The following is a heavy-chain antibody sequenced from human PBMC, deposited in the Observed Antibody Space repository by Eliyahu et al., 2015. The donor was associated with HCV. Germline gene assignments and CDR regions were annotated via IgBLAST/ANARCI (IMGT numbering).Heavy chain of an antibody. J-gene: IGHJ3*02. D-gene: IGHD1-26*01. V-gene: IGHV3-33*01. CDR3: ARDSGSYSGGDAFDI. Sequence: GKGLEWVAVIWYDGSNKYYADSVKGRFTISRDNSKNTLYLQMNSLRAEDTAVYYCARDSGSYSGGDAFDIWGQGTMVTVSS. CDR2: IWYDGSNK.